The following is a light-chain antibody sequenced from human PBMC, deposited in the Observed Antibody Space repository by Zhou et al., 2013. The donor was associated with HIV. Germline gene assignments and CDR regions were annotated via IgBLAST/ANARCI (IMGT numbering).Light chain of an antibody. CDR2: HAS. Sequence: EIVMTQSPATLSVSPGERATLSCRASQSVGSNLAWYQQKPGQAPRLLIYHASTRATGIPARFSGSGSGTEFTLTISSVLSEDFAVYYCQQYNNWPPMYTFGQGTRLEI. CDR3: QQYNNWPPMYT. J-gene: IGKJ2*01. CDR1: QSVGSN. V-gene: IGKV3-15*01.